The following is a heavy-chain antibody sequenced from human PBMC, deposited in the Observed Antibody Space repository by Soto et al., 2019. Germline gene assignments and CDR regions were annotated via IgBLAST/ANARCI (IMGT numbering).Heavy chain of an antibody. CDR1: GASITSTTYF. CDR3: AKNLPRTGRFDY. CDR2: NSYSGKT. Sequence: QLQLHESGPGLVKPSETPSLTCSLSGASITSTTYFWAWIRQPPGKGLEWVGSNSYSGKTHYNPSLKRRVTISVDRSKNQFCLQLSSVTAADKAVYYCAKNLPRTGRFDYWGQGALITVSS. V-gene: IGHV4-39*05. J-gene: IGHJ4*02.